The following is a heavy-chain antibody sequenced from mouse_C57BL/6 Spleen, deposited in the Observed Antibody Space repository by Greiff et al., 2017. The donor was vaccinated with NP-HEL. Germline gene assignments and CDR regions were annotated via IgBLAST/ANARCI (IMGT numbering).Heavy chain of an antibody. D-gene: IGHD1-1*01. Sequence: VQLQQSGPELVKPGASVKLSCKASGYTFTSYDINWVKLRPGQGLEWIGWIYPRDGSTTYNEEFKGKATLTVDKSSSTAYMALHSLTSEDSAVYFCARSGYGSSHYAMDYWGQGTSVTVSS. V-gene: IGHV1-85*01. CDR3: ARSGYGSSHYAMDY. CDR1: GYTFTSYD. CDR2: IYPRDGST. J-gene: IGHJ4*01.